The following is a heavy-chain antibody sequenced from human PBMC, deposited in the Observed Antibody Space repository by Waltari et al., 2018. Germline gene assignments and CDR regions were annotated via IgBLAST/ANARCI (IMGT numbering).Heavy chain of an antibody. D-gene: IGHD1-7*01. CDR3: ARRGIVLTGTYYGLDV. Sequence: EYMGIIYPGDSDIRYSPSFQGQVIISADKSRSTAYLQWRSLKASDSAMYFCARRGIVLTGTYYGLDVWGQGTTVAVSS. V-gene: IGHV5-51*01. CDR2: IYPGDSDI. J-gene: IGHJ6*02.